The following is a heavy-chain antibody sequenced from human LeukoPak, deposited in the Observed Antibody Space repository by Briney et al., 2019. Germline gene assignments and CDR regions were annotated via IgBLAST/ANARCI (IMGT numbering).Heavy chain of an antibody. CDR1: GFDVSSHH. D-gene: IGHD3-22*01. CDR2: TYTRGNS. V-gene: IGHV3-53*01. CDR3: ARGGRGSAAVVAPRSFDI. J-gene: IGHJ3*02. Sequence: GGSLRLSCAASGFDVSSHHMVWVRQAPGKGLEWVSVTYTRGNSYYTDSVKGRFIISRDTSKNTMDLQMNSLRPEDSALYFCARGGRGSAAVVAPRSFDISGQGTMVAVSS.